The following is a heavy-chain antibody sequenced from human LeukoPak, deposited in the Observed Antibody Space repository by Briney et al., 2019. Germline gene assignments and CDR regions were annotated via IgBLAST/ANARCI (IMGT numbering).Heavy chain of an antibody. CDR3: ARHFWSGYSFDY. J-gene: IGHJ4*02. CDR2: ISAYNGNT. CDR1: GYTFTSYG. V-gene: IGHV1-18*01. D-gene: IGHD3-3*02. Sequence: ASVKVSCKASGYTFTSYGISWVRLAPGQGLEWMGWISAYNGNTNYAQKLQGRVTMTTDTSTSTAYMELRSLRSDDTAVYYCARHFWSGYSFDYWGQGTLVTVSS.